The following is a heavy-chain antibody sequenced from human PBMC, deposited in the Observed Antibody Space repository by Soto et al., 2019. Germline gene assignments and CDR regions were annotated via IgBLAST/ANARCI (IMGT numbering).Heavy chain of an antibody. Sequence: QVQRQESGPGLVKPSQTLSLTCTVSGGSISTGGYYWTWIRQHTGKGLEWIGYIYYSGSTYYNPSLKSRVTISVDTSKNQFSLKLSSVTAADTAVYYCARGLSVTLFDNWGQGTLVTVSS. D-gene: IGHD4-17*01. CDR1: GGSISTGGYY. CDR3: ARGLSVTLFDN. J-gene: IGHJ4*02. V-gene: IGHV4-31*03. CDR2: IYYSGST.